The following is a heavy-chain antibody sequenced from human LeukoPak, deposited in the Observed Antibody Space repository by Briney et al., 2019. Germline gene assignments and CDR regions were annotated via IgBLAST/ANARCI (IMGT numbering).Heavy chain of an antibody. CDR1: GFTFSDYS. Sequence: GGSLRLSCAASGFTFSDYSLTWVRQTPGKGLEWVSTVTTDTGPTYYTDSVKGRFTVSRDSSKNTLYLQMNSLRAEDTAVYFCARSMAATSKCFDYWGQGTLVTVSS. J-gene: IGHJ4*02. CDR2: VTTDTGPT. D-gene: IGHD6-6*01. CDR3: ARSMAATSKCFDY. V-gene: IGHV3-23*01.